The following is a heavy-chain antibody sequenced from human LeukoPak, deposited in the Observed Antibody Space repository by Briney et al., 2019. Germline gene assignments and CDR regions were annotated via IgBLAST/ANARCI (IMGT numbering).Heavy chain of an antibody. D-gene: IGHD3-3*01. V-gene: IGHV3-23*01. J-gene: IGHJ3*02. Sequence: GGSLRLSCAASGFSLSNFAMTWVRQAPGKGLEWVSSITDIGPNTYYASSVKGRFTISRGTSKNTLYLQMNSLRAEDTAIYYCAKRLSLRFDTFEIWGPGTTVTVSS. CDR3: AKRLSLRFDTFEI. CDR2: ITDIGPNT. CDR1: GFSLSNFA.